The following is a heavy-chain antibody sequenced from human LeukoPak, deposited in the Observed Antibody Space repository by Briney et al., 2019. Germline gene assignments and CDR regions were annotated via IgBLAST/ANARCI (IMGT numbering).Heavy chain of an antibody. V-gene: IGHV4-34*01. Sequence: PSETLSLTCAVYGGSFSGYYWSWIRQPPGKGLEWIAEINHSGSTNYNPSLKSRVTISVDTSKNQFSLNLSSVTAADTAVYYCARVGCSGVTCYSRDFDFWGQGTLVTVFS. CDR3: ARVGCSGVTCYSRDFDF. CDR1: GGSFSGYY. D-gene: IGHD2-15*01. J-gene: IGHJ4*02. CDR2: INHSGST.